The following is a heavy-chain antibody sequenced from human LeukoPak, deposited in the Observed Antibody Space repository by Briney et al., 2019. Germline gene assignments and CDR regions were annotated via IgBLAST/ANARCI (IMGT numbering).Heavy chain of an antibody. CDR3: AKDGDYGDYVGITMGPH. CDR1: GYSISSGYY. J-gene: IGHJ4*02. D-gene: IGHD4-17*01. CDR2: IYHSGST. V-gene: IGHV4-38-2*02. Sequence: SETLSLTCTVSGYSISSGYYWGWIRQPPGKGLEWIGSIYHSGSTYYNPSLKSRVTISVDTSKNQFSLKLSSVTAADTAVYYCAKDGDYGDYVGITMGPHWGQGTLVTVSS.